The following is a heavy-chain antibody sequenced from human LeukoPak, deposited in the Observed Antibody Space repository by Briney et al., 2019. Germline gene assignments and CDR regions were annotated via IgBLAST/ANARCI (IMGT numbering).Heavy chain of an antibody. V-gene: IGHV1-69*13. CDR2: IIPIFGTA. CDR1: GGTFSSYA. J-gene: IGHJ6*03. CDR3: ARYRVGYEEGQYYMDV. Sequence: SVKVSCKASGGTFSSYAISWVRQAPGQGLEWMGGIIPIFGTANYAQKFQGRVTITADEPTSTAYMELSSLRSEDTAVYYCARYRVGYEEGQYYMDVWGKGTTVTVSS. D-gene: IGHD5-12*01.